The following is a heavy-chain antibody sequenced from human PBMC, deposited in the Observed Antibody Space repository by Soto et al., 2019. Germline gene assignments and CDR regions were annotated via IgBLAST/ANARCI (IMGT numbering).Heavy chain of an antibody. V-gene: IGHV3-30*18. CDR2: LLAATNKD. J-gene: IGHJ4*02. CDR3: AKDDGQGY. Sequence: GGCLRVSCAASGFTFSTYGFHWVRQAPGKAPEWVAGLLAATNKDYYADSVKGRFTISRDNSKNIFYLQMNSLRDEDTAIYFCAKDDGQGYWGQGTLVTVSS. CDR1: GFTFSTYG.